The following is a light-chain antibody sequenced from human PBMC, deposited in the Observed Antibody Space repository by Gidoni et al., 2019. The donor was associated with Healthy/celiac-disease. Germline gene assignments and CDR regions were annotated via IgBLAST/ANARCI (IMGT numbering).Light chain of an antibody. CDR1: TIGSKS. J-gene: IGLJ3*02. V-gene: IGLV3-21*02. Sequence: SYVLTQPPSVPVAPRQTARITCGGNTIGSKSVHWYQQKPGQAAVLVVYDDSDRPSGIPERFSGSNSGNTATLTISRVEAGDEADYYCQVWDSSSDHPWVFGGGTKLTVL. CDR2: DDS. CDR3: QVWDSSSDHPWV.